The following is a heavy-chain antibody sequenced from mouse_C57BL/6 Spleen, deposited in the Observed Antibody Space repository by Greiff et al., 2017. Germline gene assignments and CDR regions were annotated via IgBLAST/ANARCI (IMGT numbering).Heavy chain of an antibody. CDR1: GYAFSSSW. D-gene: IGHD4-1*01. Sequence: QVQLQQPGPELVKPGASVKISCKASGYAFSSSWMNWVKQRPGKGLEWIGRIYPGDGDTNYNGKFKGKATLTADKSSSTAYMQLSSLTSEDSAVYFCARELGDYWGKGTTLTVSS. V-gene: IGHV1-82*01. CDR3: ARELGDY. J-gene: IGHJ2*01. CDR2: IYPGDGDT.